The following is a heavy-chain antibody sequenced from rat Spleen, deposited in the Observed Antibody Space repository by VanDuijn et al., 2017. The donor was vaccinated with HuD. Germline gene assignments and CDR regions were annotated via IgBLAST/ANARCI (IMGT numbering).Heavy chain of an antibody. CDR1: GFTFSDYY. J-gene: IGHJ3*01. Sequence: EVQLVESDGGLVQPGRSLKLSCATSGFTFSDYYMAWVRQAPTKGLDWVATISYDGSTTYYRDSVKGRSTISRDNAKSTLYLQMDSLRSEDTATYYCTTGDYGYTRLFAYWGQGTLVTVSS. D-gene: IGHD1-9*01. CDR3: TTGDYGYTRLFAY. V-gene: IGHV5-20*01. CDR2: ISYDGSTT.